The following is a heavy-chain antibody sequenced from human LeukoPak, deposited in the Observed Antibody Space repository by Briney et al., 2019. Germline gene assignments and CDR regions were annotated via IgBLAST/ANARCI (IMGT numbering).Heavy chain of an antibody. CDR1: GFTFDDYT. V-gene: IGHV3-43*01. CDR2: ISWDGGST. Sequence: GGSLRLSCAASGFTFDDYTMHWVRQAPGKGLEWVSLISWDGGSTYYADSVKGRFTISRDNAKNSLYLQMNSLRAEDTAVYFCARTDLLFGELLNFDYWGQGTLVTVSS. D-gene: IGHD3-10*02. J-gene: IGHJ4*02. CDR3: ARTDLLFGELLNFDY.